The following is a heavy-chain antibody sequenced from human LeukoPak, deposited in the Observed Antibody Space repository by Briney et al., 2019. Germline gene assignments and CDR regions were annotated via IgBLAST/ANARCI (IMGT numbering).Heavy chain of an antibody. J-gene: IGHJ4*02. V-gene: IGHV4-61*02. D-gene: IGHD4-17*01. CDR2: IYTSGST. Sequence: KASETLSLTCTVSGGSISSGSYYWSWIRQPAGKGLEWIGRIYTSGSTNYNPSLKSRVIISVDTSKNQFSLKLSSVTAADTAVYYCARALRVTEAALDYWGQGTLVTVSS. CDR1: GGSISSGSYY. CDR3: ARALRVTEAALDY.